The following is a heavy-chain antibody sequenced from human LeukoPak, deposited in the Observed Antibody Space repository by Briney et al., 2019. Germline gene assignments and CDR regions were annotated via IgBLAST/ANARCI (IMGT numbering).Heavy chain of an antibody. V-gene: IGHV3-21*01. J-gene: IGHJ6*03. CDR3: ARDMRGYTIFGNNYYMDV. D-gene: IGHD3-3*01. CDR1: EFTFSDYS. CDR2: ISSSGSFT. Sequence: GGSLRLSCVASEFTFSDYSMNWVRQAPGKGLEWVPSISSSGSFTYYADSVKGRFTISRDNAKKSLYLQMSSLRAEDTALYYCARDMRGYTIFGNNYYMDVWGKGTTVTVSS.